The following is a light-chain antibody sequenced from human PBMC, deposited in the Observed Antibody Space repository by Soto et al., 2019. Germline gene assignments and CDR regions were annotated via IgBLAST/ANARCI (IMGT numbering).Light chain of an antibody. J-gene: IGKJ1*01. CDR2: KAS. CDR1: QSISSW. V-gene: IGKV1-5*03. CDR3: QQYDSYPT. Sequence: DIQMTQSPSTLSASVGDTVTITCRASQSISSWLAWYQQKPGKAPKLLIYKASSLESGVPSKFSGSGSGTEFTLTISSLQPDDFATYYCQQYDSYPTFGQGTKVDIK.